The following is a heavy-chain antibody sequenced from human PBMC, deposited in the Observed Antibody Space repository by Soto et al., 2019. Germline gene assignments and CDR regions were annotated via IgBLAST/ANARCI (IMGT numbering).Heavy chain of an antibody. D-gene: IGHD2-8*01. CDR3: ARVLEYYDSHGVYFAF. CDR2: IYYGGST. V-gene: IGHV4-59*01. J-gene: IGHJ4*02. CDR1: GDSISDYY. Sequence: PSETLSLTCTVSGDSISDYYWSWIRQPPGKGLEWIGYIYYGGSTNYNPSLKSRVTISVDTSKNQFSLQLSSVTAADTAVYYCARVLEYYDSHGVYFAFWGQGSLVIVSS.